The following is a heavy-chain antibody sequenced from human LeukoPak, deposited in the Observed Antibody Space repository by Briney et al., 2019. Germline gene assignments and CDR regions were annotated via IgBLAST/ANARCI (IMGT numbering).Heavy chain of an antibody. D-gene: IGHD4-11*01. J-gene: IGHJ4*02. CDR3: ATNGFYSFYLDY. CDR2: MQNDGSTK. CDR1: GFPFSSYG. V-gene: IGHV3-30*02. Sequence: GGSLRLSCAAPGFPFSSYGLHWVRQTPDKGLEWVAFMQNDGSTKYFTDSVGGRFTISRDNSKNTLYMQLDSLRPEDTAVYYCATNGFYSFYLDYWGQGTLVTVSS.